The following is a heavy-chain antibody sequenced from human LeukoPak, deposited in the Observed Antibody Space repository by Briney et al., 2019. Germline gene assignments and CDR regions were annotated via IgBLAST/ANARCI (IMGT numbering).Heavy chain of an antibody. D-gene: IGHD4/OR15-4a*01. CDR2: IQYDGSHK. J-gene: IGHJ3*01. Sequence: GGSLRLSCAASGFTFSSYDMHWVRQAPGKGLEWVSFIQYDGSHKNYVDSVKGRFTISRDNSRNTLFLQMYSLRAEDTAVYFCAKDLTPWGQGTVVTVSS. CDR3: AKDLTP. V-gene: IGHV3-30*02. CDR1: GFTFSSYD.